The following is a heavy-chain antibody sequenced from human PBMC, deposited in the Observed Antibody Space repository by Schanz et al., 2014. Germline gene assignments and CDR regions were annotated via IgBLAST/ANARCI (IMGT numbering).Heavy chain of an antibody. J-gene: IGHJ4*02. Sequence: ESGGGLVQPGGSLRLSCAVSGFTVSSNHMSWVRQAPGKGLEWVSVIYSGIGAYYADSVKDRFTVSRDNSKNTLYLQMNSLRAEDTAVYYCAKDPSHGDYDYYFDYWGQGTLVTVSS. V-gene: IGHV3-66*01. CDR3: AKDPSHGDYDYYFDY. CDR1: GFTVSSNH. CDR2: IYSGIGA. D-gene: IGHD3-22*01.